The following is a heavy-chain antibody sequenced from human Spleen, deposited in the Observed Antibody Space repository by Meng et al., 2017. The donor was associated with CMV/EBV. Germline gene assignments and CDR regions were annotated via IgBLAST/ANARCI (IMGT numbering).Heavy chain of an antibody. Sequence: SETLSLTCAVYGGSFTDHYWGWIRQPPGKGLEWIAEIHHSGNAYYNPSLKSRVTMTADSSKNQLSLNLSTVTVADTAVYYCARRGMVRGAPTFDFWGQGALVTVSS. CDR1: GGSFTDHY. CDR2: IHHSGNA. V-gene: IGHV4-34*01. D-gene: IGHD3-10*01. J-gene: IGHJ4*02. CDR3: ARRGMVRGAPTFDF.